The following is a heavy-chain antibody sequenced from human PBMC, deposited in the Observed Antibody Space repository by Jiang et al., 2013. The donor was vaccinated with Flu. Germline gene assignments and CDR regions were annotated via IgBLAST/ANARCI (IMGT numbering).Heavy chain of an antibody. J-gene: IGHJ5*02. CDR3: ARGRGTMVRGVSVPFDP. CDR1: GGSFSGYY. D-gene: IGHD3-10*01. V-gene: IGHV4-34*01. CDR2: INHSGST. Sequence: LLKPSETLSLTCAVYGGSFSGYYWSWIRQPPGKGLEWIGEINHSGSTNYNPSLKSRVTISVDTSKNQFSLKLSSVTAADTAVYYCARGRGTMVRGVSVPFDPWGQGTLVTVSS.